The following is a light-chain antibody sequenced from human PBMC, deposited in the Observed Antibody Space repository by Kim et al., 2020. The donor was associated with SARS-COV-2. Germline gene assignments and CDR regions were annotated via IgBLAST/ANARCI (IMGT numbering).Light chain of an antibody. Sequence: PGTRVSIACAGRSSNIWAGYDVHGYQQLPGTAPKLLIYDNGNRPSGVPARFSGSNSGTLASLVIIGLQAADEADYYCQSYDSSVVLFGGGTQLTVL. CDR3: QSYDSSVVL. V-gene: IGLV1-40*01. J-gene: IGLJ2*01. CDR1: SSNIWAGYD. CDR2: DNG.